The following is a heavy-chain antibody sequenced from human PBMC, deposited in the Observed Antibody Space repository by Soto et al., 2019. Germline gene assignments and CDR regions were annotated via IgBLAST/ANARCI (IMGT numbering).Heavy chain of an antibody. D-gene: IGHD3-16*02. CDR2: IIPIFDTP. V-gene: IGHV1-69*06. Sequence: QVQLVQSGAEVKKPGSAVKVSCKASGGTFTKYAMNWVRQAPGQGPEWMGGIIPIFDTPRYAQRFQGRVTITVDKSTNTAYMDLSSLTFEDTAMYYCARSIGSGGVVGGFDYWGQGTLVTVSS. CDR3: ARSIGSGGVVGGFDY. CDR1: GGTFTKYA. J-gene: IGHJ4*02.